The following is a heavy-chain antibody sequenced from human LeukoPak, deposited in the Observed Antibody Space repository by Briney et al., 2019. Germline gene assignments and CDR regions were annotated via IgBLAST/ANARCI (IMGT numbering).Heavy chain of an antibody. J-gene: IGHJ3*02. CDR3: AKDRAFIVAYAFDI. CDR2: ISYDGTNK. V-gene: IGHV3-30*18. CDR1: GFTFSSYG. Sequence: GGSLRLSCAASGFTFSSYGMHWVRQAPGKGLEWVAVISYDGTNKYYADSVKGRFTISRDNSKNTLYLQMSSLRAEDRAVYYCAKDRAFIVAYAFDIWGQGTMVTVSS. D-gene: IGHD5-12*01.